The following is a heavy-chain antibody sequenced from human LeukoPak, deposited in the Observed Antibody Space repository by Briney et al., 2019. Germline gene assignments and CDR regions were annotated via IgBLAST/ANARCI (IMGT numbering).Heavy chain of an antibody. CDR3: ARSQVAAADYFDY. CDR2: ISSSSSYI. D-gene: IGHD6-13*01. Sequence: PGGSLRLSCAASGFTFSSYSMNWVRQAPGKGLEWVSSISSSSSYIYYADSVKGRFTISGDNAKNSLYLQMNSLRAEDTAVYYCARSQVAAADYFDYWGQGTLVTVSS. V-gene: IGHV3-21*01. CDR1: GFTFSSYS. J-gene: IGHJ4*02.